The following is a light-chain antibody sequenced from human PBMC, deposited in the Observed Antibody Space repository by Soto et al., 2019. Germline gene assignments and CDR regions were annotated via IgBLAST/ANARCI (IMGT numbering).Light chain of an antibody. CDR2: EVS. CDR3: SSYAGNSRYV. CDR1: SSHVGRYNY. Sequence: QPVPTQPPSASGTPGQSVTIPCPGTSSHVGRYNYISGYQQRPGKGAKLIIYEVSKRPSGVPDRLAGFKYGNTASLTVSGLQAEDEADYYCSSYAGNSRYVFGTGTKVTVL. J-gene: IGLJ1*01. V-gene: IGLV2-8*01.